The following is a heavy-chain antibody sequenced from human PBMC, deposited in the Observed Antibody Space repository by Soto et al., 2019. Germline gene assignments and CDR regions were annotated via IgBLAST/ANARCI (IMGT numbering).Heavy chain of an antibody. Sequence: QVQLQQWGAGLLKPSETLSLTCAVYGGSFSGYYWSWIRQPPGKGLEWIGEINHSGSTNYNPSLKSRVAISVDTSKNQFALSLSSVTAADTAVYYCARCQDPRLTVFGVVISPAHYFDSWGQGTLVTVSS. J-gene: IGHJ4*02. CDR1: GGSFSGYY. V-gene: IGHV4-34*01. D-gene: IGHD3-3*01. CDR2: INHSGST. CDR3: ARCQDPRLTVFGVVISPAHYFDS.